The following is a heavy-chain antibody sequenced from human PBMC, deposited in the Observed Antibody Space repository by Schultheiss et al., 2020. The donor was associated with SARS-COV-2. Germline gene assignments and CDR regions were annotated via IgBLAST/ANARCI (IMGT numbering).Heavy chain of an antibody. D-gene: IGHD2-2*01. CDR2: INPNSGGT. V-gene: IGHV1-2*06. CDR1: GYTFTGYY. J-gene: IGHJ6*02. CDR3: ARDIVVVPAAIVYYYGMDV. Sequence: ASVKVSCKASGYTFTGYYMHWVRQAPGQGLEWMGRINPNSGGTNYAQKFQGRVTMTRDTSISTAYMELSRLRSDDTAVYYCARDIVVVPAAIVYYYGMDVWGQGTTVTVSS.